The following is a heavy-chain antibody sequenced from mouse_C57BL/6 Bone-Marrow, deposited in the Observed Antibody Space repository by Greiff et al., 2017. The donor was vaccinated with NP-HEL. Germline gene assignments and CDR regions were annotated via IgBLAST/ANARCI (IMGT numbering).Heavy chain of an antibody. Sequence: QVHVKQPGAELVKPGASVKLSCKASGYTFTSYWMQWVKQRPGQGLEWIGEIDPSDSYTNYNQKFKGKATLTVDTSSSTAYMQLSSLTSEDSAVYYCARDPFPWGQGTSVTVSS. CDR1: GYTFTSYW. J-gene: IGHJ4*01. V-gene: IGHV1-50*01. CDR3: ARDPFP. CDR2: IDPSDSYT.